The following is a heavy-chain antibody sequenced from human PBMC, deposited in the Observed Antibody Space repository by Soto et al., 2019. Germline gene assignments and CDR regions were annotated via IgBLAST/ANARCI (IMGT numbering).Heavy chain of an antibody. Sequence: QVQLVQSGAEEKKPGASVKVSCKASGYTFTSYAMHWVRQAPGQRLEWMGWINAGNGNTKYSQKFQGRVTITRDKSAGTAYMEMSSVRSEDTAVYYCARGFVDSSGYFYYWGQGTLVTVSS. CDR2: INAGNGNT. V-gene: IGHV1-3*05. CDR1: GYTFTSYA. J-gene: IGHJ4*02. D-gene: IGHD3-22*01. CDR3: ARGFVDSSGYFYY.